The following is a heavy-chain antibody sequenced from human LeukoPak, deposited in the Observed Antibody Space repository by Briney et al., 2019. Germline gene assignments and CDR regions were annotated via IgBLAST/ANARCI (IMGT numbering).Heavy chain of an antibody. Sequence: SVKVSCKASGFTFTSSAMQWVRQARGQRLEWIGWIVVGSGNTNYAQKFQERVTITRDMSTSTAYMELSSLRSEDTAVYYCVAVSYYDSSGYYNWGQGTLVTVSS. CDR1: GFTFTSSA. D-gene: IGHD3-22*01. CDR3: VAVSYYDSSGYYN. CDR2: IVVGSGNT. J-gene: IGHJ4*02. V-gene: IGHV1-58*02.